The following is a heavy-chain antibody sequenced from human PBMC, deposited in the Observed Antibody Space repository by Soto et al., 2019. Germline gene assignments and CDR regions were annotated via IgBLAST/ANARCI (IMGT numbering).Heavy chain of an antibody. V-gene: IGHV1-58*01. D-gene: IGHD2-21*02. CDR2: IIVGSGQT. CDR1: GFSFSNSA. CDR3: AAELYERGVCCHFDY. Sequence: GASVKVSCKTSGFSFSNSAVQWVRQARGQSLDWIGWIIVGSGQTKSAQNIQERLTITRDISTSTVYMELSSLNSEDTAVYYCAAELYERGVCCHFDYWG. J-gene: IGHJ4*01.